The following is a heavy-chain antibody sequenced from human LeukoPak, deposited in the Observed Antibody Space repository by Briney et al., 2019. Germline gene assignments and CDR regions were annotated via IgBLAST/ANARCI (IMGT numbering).Heavy chain of an antibody. J-gene: IGHJ5*02. D-gene: IGHD3-10*01. CDR2: ISYDGSNK. CDR3: ARDRLLWFGEDWFDP. CDR1: GFTFSSYA. Sequence: PGGSLRLSCAASGFTFSSYAMHWVRQAPGKGLEWVAVISYDGSNKYYADSVKGRFTISRDHSKNTLYLQMNSLRAEDTAVYYCARDRLLWFGEDWFDPWGQGTLVTVSS. V-gene: IGHV3-30-3*01.